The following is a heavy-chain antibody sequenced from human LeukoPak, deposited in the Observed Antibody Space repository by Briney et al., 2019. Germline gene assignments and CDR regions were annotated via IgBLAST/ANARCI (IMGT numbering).Heavy chain of an antibody. CDR3: ATPDDYGDFIFDY. Sequence: SETLSLTCTVSGGSISSSSYYWGWIRQPPGKGLEWIGSIYYSGSTYYNPPLKSRVTISVDTSKNQFSLKLSSVTAADTAVYYCATPDDYGDFIFDYWGQGTLVTVSS. V-gene: IGHV4-39*07. J-gene: IGHJ4*02. CDR2: IYYSGST. CDR1: GGSISSSSYY. D-gene: IGHD4-17*01.